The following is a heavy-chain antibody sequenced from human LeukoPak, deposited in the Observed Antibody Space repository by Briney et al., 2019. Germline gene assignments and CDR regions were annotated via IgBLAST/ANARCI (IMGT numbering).Heavy chain of an antibody. Sequence: PSETLSLTCSVSGYAISSGYFWGWIRQPPGKGLEWIGTIYHSGSTYYNPSLKSRVTISVDTSKNQFSLKLSSVTAADTAVYYCTRTYFDWLSAQEPLDYWGQGTLVTVSS. V-gene: IGHV4-38-2*02. CDR1: GYAISSGYF. J-gene: IGHJ4*02. D-gene: IGHD3-9*01. CDR2: IYHSGST. CDR3: TRTYFDWLSAQEPLDY.